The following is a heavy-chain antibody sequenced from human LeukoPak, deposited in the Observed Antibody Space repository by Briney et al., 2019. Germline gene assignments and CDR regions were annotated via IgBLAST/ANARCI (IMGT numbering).Heavy chain of an antibody. V-gene: IGHV4-4*02. D-gene: IGHD3-22*01. J-gene: IGHJ4*02. CDR2: IYHSGST. Sequence: SETLSLTCAVSGGSVSSSNWWSWVRQPPGKGLEWIGEIYHSGSTNYNPSLKSRVTISVDKSKNQFSLKLSSVTAADTAVYYCARVGAGDYDSSGYYPLDYWGQGTLVTVSS. CDR3: ARVGAGDYDSSGYYPLDY. CDR1: GGSVSSSNW.